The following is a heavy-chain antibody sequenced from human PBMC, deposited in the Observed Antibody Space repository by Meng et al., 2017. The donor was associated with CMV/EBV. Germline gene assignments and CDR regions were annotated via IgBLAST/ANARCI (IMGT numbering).Heavy chain of an antibody. CDR3: ASGSYYFY. CDR1: GFTFSSYA. V-gene: IGHV3-30*04. Sequence: GESLKISCAASGFTFSSYAMHWVRQAPGKGLEWVAVISYDGSNKHYADSMKGRFTISRDNSKNTLYLQMNSLRAEDTAVYYCASGSYYFYWGQGTLVTVSS. D-gene: IGHD1-26*01. J-gene: IGHJ4*02. CDR2: ISYDGSNK.